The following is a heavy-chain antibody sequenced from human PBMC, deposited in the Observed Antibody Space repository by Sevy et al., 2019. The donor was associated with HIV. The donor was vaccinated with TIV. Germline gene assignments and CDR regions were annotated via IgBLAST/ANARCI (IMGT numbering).Heavy chain of an antibody. J-gene: IGHJ4*02. V-gene: IGHV4-61*02. Sequence: TLSLTCTVSGDSITSGYNFWSWIRQPAGKGLEWIGRISTSGSTNYNSSLKSRVSMSIDTSKNQFSLKLSSLSAADTAVYYCAREPYYETSGYPWYFDYWGQGTLVTVSS. CDR2: ISTSGST. CDR1: GDSITSGYNF. CDR3: AREPYYETSGYPWYFDY. D-gene: IGHD3-22*01.